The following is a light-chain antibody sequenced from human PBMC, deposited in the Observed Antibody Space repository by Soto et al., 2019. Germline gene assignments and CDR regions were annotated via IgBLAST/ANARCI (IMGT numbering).Light chain of an antibody. V-gene: IGKV1-39*01. J-gene: IGKJ5*01. Sequence: DIQMTQSPSSLSASVGDRVTITCRASQSISSYLNWYQQKPGKAPKLLIYAASRLQSGVPTRFSGSGAGTDFSPTISSLQPEDFATYYCQQSYSPPPITFGQGTRLEIK. CDR2: AAS. CDR3: QQSYSPPPIT. CDR1: QSISSY.